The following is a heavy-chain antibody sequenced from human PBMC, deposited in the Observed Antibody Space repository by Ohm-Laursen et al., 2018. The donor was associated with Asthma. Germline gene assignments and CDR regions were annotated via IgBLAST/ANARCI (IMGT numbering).Heavy chain of an antibody. Sequence: TLSLTCTVSGGSISSGGYYWSWIRQHPGKGLEWIGHIYYSGSTYYNPSLKSRVTISVDTSKNQFSLKLSSVTAADTAVYYCARDPSLYPPYGMDVWGQGTTVTVSS. CDR3: ARDPSLYPPYGMDV. V-gene: IGHV4-31*03. D-gene: IGHD2-2*02. J-gene: IGHJ6*02. CDR1: GGSISSGGYY. CDR2: IYYSGST.